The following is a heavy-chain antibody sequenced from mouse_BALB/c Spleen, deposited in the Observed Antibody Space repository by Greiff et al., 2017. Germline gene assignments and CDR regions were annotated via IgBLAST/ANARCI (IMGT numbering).Heavy chain of an antibody. V-gene: IGHV7-3*02. D-gene: IGHD1-1*01. Sequence: EVQGVESGGGLVQPGGSLRLSCATSGFTFTDYYMSWVRQPPGKALEWLGFIRNKANGYTTEYSASVKGRFTISRDNSQSILYLQMNTLRAEDSATYYCARDITYGSSYYAMDYWGQGTSVTVSS. CDR3: ARDITYGSSYYAMDY. J-gene: IGHJ4*01. CDR1: GFTFTDYY. CDR2: IRNKANGYTT.